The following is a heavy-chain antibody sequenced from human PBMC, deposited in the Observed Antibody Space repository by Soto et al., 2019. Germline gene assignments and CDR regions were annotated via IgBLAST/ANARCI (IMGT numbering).Heavy chain of an antibody. CDR3: AKHVQGSRGYDAADM. D-gene: IGHD2-15*01. V-gene: IGHV4-30-2*01. Sequence: SETLSLTCAVSGGSISSGGYSWSWIRQPPGKGLEWIGYIYHSGSTYYNPSLKSRVTISIDTSKNQFSMKLNSVTAADTAVYYCAKHVQGSRGYDAADMWGQGTMVTVSS. J-gene: IGHJ3*02. CDR1: GGSISSGGYS. CDR2: IYHSGST.